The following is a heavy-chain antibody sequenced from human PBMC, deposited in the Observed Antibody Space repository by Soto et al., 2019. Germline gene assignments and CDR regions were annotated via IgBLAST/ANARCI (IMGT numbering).Heavy chain of an antibody. J-gene: IGHJ4*02. Sequence: GGSLRLSCAASGFTFSSYGMHWVRQAPGKGLEWVAVISYDGSNKYYADSVKGRFTISRDNSKNTLYLQMHSLRAEDTAVYYWAKDPYSSSSHYFDYWGQGTLVTVSS. CDR1: GFTFSSYG. CDR3: AKDPYSSSSHYFDY. CDR2: ISYDGSNK. V-gene: IGHV3-30*18. D-gene: IGHD6-6*01.